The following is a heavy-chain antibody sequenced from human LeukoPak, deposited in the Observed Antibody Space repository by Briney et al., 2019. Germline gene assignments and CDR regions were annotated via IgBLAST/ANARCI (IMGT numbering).Heavy chain of an antibody. V-gene: IGHV4-59*01. D-gene: IGHD2-21*02. J-gene: IGHJ4*02. Sequence: SETLSLTCTVSGGSISSYYWSWIRQPPGKGLEWLGYIYSSGSTNYNPSLKSRITISVDTSKNQFSLKLSSVTAADTAVYYCARFAYCGGHCWYYFDYWGQGSLVTVSS. CDR1: GGSISSYY. CDR3: ARFAYCGGHCWYYFDY. CDR2: IYSSGST.